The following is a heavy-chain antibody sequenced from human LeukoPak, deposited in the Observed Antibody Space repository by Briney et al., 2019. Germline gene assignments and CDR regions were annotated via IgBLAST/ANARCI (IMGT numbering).Heavy chain of an antibody. CDR3: ARDTRRDTYYHGMDV. Sequence: KTGGSLSLSCAASGFTFSTYWMNWVRQAPGKGLEWVANINQDGSEKFYVDSVRGRFTISRDNAKNSLYLQMNSLRAEDTAVYYCARDTRRDTYYHGMDVWGQGTTVTVSS. J-gene: IGHJ6*02. V-gene: IGHV3-7*04. CDR1: GFTFSTYW. CDR2: INQDGSEK. D-gene: IGHD5-18*01.